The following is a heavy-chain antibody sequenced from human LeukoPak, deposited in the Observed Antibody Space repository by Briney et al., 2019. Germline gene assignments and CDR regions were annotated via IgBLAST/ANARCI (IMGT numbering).Heavy chain of an antibody. Sequence: SETLSLTYTMSGGSFSSDYWNWIRQPPGKGLEWIGYIFHSGTTNYNPSLKSRVTISVDTSKNHCSLRLSSVTAADTAVYYCARGDPVGLFDDWGQGILVTVSS. D-gene: IGHD1-26*01. J-gene: IGHJ4*02. CDR2: IFHSGTT. V-gene: IGHV4-59*01. CDR1: GGSFSSDY. CDR3: ARGDPVGLFDD.